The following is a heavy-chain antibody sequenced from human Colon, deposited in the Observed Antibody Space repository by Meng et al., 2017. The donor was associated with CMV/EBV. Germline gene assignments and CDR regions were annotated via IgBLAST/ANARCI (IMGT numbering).Heavy chain of an antibody. CDR2: NNESKKT. CDR3: AKRGRGRRYVIRFDH. D-gene: IGHD1-26*01. V-gene: IGHV4-34*01. Sequence: VYGGWCSGYYWSGNSQAKGKGLEWIGENNESKKTNEDPSQKRRVTITVDSKKKQFSQKMSFGSEEKTAVYCCAKRGRGRRYVIRFDHWGQGTLVTVSS. CDR1: GGWCSGYY. J-gene: IGHJ5*02.